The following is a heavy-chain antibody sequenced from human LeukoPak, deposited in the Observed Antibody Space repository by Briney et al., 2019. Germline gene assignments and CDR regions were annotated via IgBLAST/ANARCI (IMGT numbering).Heavy chain of an antibody. Sequence: SEALSLTCAVYGGSFSGYYWSWIRQPPGKGLEWIGEINHSGSTNYNPSLKSRVTISVDTSKNQFSLKLSSVTAADTAVYYCARGLSPRINMVRGVRPPFRGVFDYWGQGTLVTVSS. CDR1: GGSFSGYY. J-gene: IGHJ4*02. CDR2: INHSGST. D-gene: IGHD3-10*01. V-gene: IGHV4-34*01. CDR3: ARGLSPRINMVRGVRPPFRGVFDY.